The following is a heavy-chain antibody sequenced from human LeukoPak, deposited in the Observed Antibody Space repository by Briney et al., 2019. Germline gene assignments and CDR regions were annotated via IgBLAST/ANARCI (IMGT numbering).Heavy chain of an antibody. CDR1: GFTFSSYW. V-gene: IGHV3-74*01. CDR3: LRGFYFFDY. D-gene: IGHD3-10*01. J-gene: IGHJ4*02. Sequence: GGSLRLSCAASGFTFSSYWIHWVRHAPGKGLVWVSRINSDGSATSYADSVKGRFTISRDNAKNTLYLQMNSLRAEDTAVYYCLRGFYFFDYWGQGTLVTVSS. CDR2: INSDGSAT.